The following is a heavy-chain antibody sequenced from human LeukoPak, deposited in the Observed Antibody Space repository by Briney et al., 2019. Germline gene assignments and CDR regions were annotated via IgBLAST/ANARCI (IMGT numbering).Heavy chain of an antibody. V-gene: IGHV3-7*01. Sequence: GGSLRLSCEASGFSFSSYWMTWVRQPPGKGPEWVANIRQDESERYSADSVKGRFTISRDNAKKSVYLHMSSLRAEDTALYYCARLSAYYYGSYFYYYMDVWGKGTTVTFSS. CDR3: ARLSAYYYGSYFYYYMDV. J-gene: IGHJ6*03. D-gene: IGHD3-10*01. CDR1: GFSFSSYW. CDR2: IRQDESER.